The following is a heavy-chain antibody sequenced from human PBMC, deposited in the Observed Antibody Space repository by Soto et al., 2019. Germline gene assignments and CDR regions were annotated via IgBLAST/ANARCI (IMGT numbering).Heavy chain of an antibody. V-gene: IGHV3-21*06. CDR2: ISDDSSYI. D-gene: IGHD3-16*01. J-gene: IGHJ1*01. CDR1: GFMFIAYT. Sequence: PGGFLRLSCAASGFMFIAYTMNWVRQAPGKGLEWLSSISDDSSYIDYADSLRGRFTVSRDNARNSLYLQIDSLGVEDTAVYYCATPYYFNHWGPGTLVTVSS. CDR3: ATPYYFNH.